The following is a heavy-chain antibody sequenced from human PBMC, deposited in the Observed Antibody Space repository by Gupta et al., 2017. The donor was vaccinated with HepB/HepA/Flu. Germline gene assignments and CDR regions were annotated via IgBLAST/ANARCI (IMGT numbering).Heavy chain of an antibody. J-gene: IGHJ6*02. V-gene: IGHV3-23*01. Sequence: EVQLLESGGGLVQPGGSLRLSCAASGFTLSSYSMAWVRQAPGKGLECVSVITSDGRTYYADSVKGRFTISRDSSENTLYLHRSSLRVDDTAVYYCTKRAWGTVDVWGQGTTVTVS. CDR1: GFTLSSYS. CDR3: TKRAWGTVDV. D-gene: IGHD1-26*01. CDR2: ITSDGRT.